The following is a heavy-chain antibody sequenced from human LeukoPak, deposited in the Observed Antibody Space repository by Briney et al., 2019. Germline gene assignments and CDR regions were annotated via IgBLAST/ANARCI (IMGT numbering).Heavy chain of an antibody. CDR2: ISGSGGST. V-gene: IGHV3-23*01. D-gene: IGHD5-18*01. Sequence: GRSLRLSCAASGFTFSSYGMSWVRQAPGKGLEWVSAISGSGGSTYYADSVKGRFTISRDNSKNTLYLQMNSLRAEDTAVYYCAKPVDGYGYGYGYWGQGTLVTVSS. CDR3: AKPVDGYGYGYGY. CDR1: GFTFSSYG. J-gene: IGHJ4*02.